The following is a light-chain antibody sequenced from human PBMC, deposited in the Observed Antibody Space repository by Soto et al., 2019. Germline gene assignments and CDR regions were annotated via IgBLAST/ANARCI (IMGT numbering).Light chain of an antibody. CDR1: NIGSKS. Sequence: SYELTQPPSVSVAPGKTARITCGGNNIGSKSVHWYQQKPGQAPVLVIYYDSDRPSGIPERFSGSNSGNTATLTISRVEAGDEPDYYCQVWDSSSDPRGVFGTGTKVTVL. CDR3: QVWDSSSDPRGV. J-gene: IGLJ1*01. V-gene: IGLV3-21*04. CDR2: YDS.